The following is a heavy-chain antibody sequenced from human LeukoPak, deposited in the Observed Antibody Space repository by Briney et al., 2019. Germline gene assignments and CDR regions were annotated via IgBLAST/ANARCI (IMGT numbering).Heavy chain of an antibody. Sequence: SETLSLTCAVSGGSISSGGYSWSWIRQPPGKGLEWIGYIYHSGSTYYNPSLKSQVTISVDRSKNQFSLKLSSVTAADTAVYYCARERLSGYVDYWGQGTLVTVSS. D-gene: IGHD3-22*01. J-gene: IGHJ4*02. V-gene: IGHV4-30-2*01. CDR2: IYHSGST. CDR3: ARERLSGYVDY. CDR1: GGSISSGGYS.